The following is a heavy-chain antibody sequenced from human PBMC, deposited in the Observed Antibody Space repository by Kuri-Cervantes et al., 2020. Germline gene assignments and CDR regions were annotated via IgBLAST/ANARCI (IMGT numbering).Heavy chain of an antibody. CDR2: INASNGNT. V-gene: IGHV1-3*01. D-gene: IGHD5-12*01. J-gene: IGHJ3*02. CDR3: ARTTHSGYDQDGAFDI. Sequence: ASVKVSCKASGYTFTSYAMHWVRQAPGQRLEWMGWINASNGNTKYSQKFQGRVTITRDTSASTAYMEVSSLRSEDTAVYYCARTTHSGYDQDGAFDIWGQGTMVTVSS. CDR1: GYTFTSYA.